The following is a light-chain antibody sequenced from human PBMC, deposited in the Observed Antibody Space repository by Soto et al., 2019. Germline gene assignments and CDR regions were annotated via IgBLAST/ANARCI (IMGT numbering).Light chain of an antibody. V-gene: IGLV2-14*03. CDR3: TSYTGSSTLNYV. CDR2: DVT. Sequence: QSVLTQPASVSGSPGQSITISCTGTSSDVGGYNYVSWYRQYPGKAPELMIYDVTIRPSGVSNRFSGSKSGTTASLTISGLQAEDEADYYCTSYTGSSTLNYVFGTGTKVTVL. CDR1: SSDVGGYNY. J-gene: IGLJ1*01.